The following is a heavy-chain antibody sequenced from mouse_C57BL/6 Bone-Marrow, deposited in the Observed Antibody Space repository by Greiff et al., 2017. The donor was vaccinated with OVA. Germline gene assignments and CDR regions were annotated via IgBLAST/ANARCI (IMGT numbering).Heavy chain of an antibody. CDR3: ARQKDFYYLDY. CDR1: GYTFTDYN. CDR2: INPNNGGT. J-gene: IGHJ2*01. Sequence: VQLKQSGPELVKPGASVKIPCKASGYTFTDYNMDWVKQSHGKSLEWIGDINPNNGGTIYNQKFKGKATLTVDKSSSTAYMELRSLTSEDTAVYYCARQKDFYYLDYWGQGTTLTVSS. V-gene: IGHV1-18*01.